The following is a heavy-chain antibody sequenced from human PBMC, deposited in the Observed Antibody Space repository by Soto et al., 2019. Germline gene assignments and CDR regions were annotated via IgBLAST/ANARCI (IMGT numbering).Heavy chain of an antibody. CDR3: ARGGQKNVYTSIGH. J-gene: IGHJ5*02. CDR2: ISTYNG. D-gene: IGHD1-1*01. V-gene: IGHV1-18*04. Sequence: XSVKGSFEASPEAFNNYGIAWVRQAPGQGLEWMGWISTYNGNTNTYHKKRFQGRFTMTSDSASNTAYMELRSLTPDDTAVYYCARGGQKNVYTSIGHWGQATLATVSS. CDR1: PEAFNNYG.